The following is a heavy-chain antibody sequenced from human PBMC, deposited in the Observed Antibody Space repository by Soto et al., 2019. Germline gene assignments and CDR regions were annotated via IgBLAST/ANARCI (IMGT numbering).Heavy chain of an antibody. D-gene: IGHD6-6*01. V-gene: IGHV3-30*03. J-gene: IGHJ4*02. CDR1: GFTFSSYG. CDR2: ISYDGSNK. Sequence: GGSLRLSCAASGFTFSSYGMHWVRQAPGKGLEWVAVISYDGSNKYYADSVKGRFTISRDNSKNTLYLQMNSLRAEDTAVYYWAAPSSYGYSYSSSSSVVLNYWGQGTLVTVSS. CDR3: AAPSSYGYSYSSSSSVVLNY.